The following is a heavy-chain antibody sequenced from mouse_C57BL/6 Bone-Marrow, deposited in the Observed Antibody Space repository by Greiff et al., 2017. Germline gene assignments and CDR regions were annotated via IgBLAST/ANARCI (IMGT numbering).Heavy chain of an antibody. CDR3: AKGGYYEAWFAY. J-gene: IGHJ3*01. V-gene: IGHV1-50*01. CDR2: IDPSASYT. Sequence: VQLQQPGAELVKPGASVKLSCKASGYTFTSYWMQWVKQRPGQGLEWIGEIDPSASYTNYNQQFKGKATLTVDTSSSTAYMQLSSLTSEDSAVYYCAKGGYYEAWFAYWGQGTLVTVSA. D-gene: IGHD2-3*01. CDR1: GYTFTSYW.